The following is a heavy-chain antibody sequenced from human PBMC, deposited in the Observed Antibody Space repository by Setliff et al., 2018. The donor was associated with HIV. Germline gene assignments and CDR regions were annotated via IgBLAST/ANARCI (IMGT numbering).Heavy chain of an antibody. Sequence: SETLSLTCTVSGDSISTSNSYWGWVRQPPGKGLEWIGSLYYGGSTYYNPSLKSRVTIPVDPSKNHFSLKLSSVTAADTAVYYCARHQVIPTVIGAFDIWGQGTVVTVSS. CDR2: LYYGGST. CDR3: ARHQVIPTVIGAFDI. V-gene: IGHV4-39*01. J-gene: IGHJ3*02. D-gene: IGHD3-16*02. CDR1: GDSISTSNSY.